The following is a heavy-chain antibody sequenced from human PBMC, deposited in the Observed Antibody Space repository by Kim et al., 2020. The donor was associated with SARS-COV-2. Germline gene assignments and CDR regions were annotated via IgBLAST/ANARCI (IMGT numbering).Heavy chain of an antibody. CDR1: GFTFSSYA. V-gene: IGHV3-64D*06. D-gene: IGHD6-13*01. Sequence: GGSLRLSCSASGFTFSSYAMHWVRQAPGKGLEYVSAISSNGGSTYYADSVKGRFTISRDNSKNTLYLQMSSLRAEDTAVYYCVKVGREAAATWVGDYFDYGGRGTLVTVSS. J-gene: IGHJ4*02. CDR2: ISSNGGST. CDR3: VKVGREAAATWVGDYFDY.